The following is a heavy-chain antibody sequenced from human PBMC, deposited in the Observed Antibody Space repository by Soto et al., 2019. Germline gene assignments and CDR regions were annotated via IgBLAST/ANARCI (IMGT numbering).Heavy chain of an antibody. CDR3: AKSTTVVTDWFDP. J-gene: IGHJ5*02. CDR1: GFIFSSYA. D-gene: IGHD2-15*01. Sequence: EVQLLESGGGSVQPGGSLRLSCAASGFIFSSYAMGWVRQAPGKGLEWVSIISGTGGTTYSADSVKGRFTISRDNSKNTLFLQMKSLRAEDTAVYYCAKSTTVVTDWFDPWGQGTLVTVSS. CDR2: ISGTGGTT. V-gene: IGHV3-23*01.